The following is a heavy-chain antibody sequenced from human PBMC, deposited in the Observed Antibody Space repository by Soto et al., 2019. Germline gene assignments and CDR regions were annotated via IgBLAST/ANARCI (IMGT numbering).Heavy chain of an antibody. V-gene: IGHV1-8*01. CDR2: VHPSSGNT. J-gene: IGHJ6*02. D-gene: IGHD1-7*01. CDR3: AREGRRYDGTYYYFGMDV. CDR1: GYPFTTSD. Sequence: QVQLVQSGAEVKKPGASVKVSCKTSGYPFTTSDIHWVRQATGQGLEWMGWVHPSSGNTGYAQKFQDRVILTRNISISTVYMEVSSLRSDDTAVYYCAREGRRYDGTYYYFGMDVWGQGTTVTVSS.